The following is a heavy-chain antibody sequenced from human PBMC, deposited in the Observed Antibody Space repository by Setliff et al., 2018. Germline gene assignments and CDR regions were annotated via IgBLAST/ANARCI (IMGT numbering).Heavy chain of an antibody. D-gene: IGHD2-21*01. CDR2: IYHDGND. J-gene: IGHJ6*03. V-gene: IGHV4-4*02. CDR3: ARGLEGEDYFYYMDV. Sequence: SETLSLTCTVSGASINSLSWWSWVRQSPGKGLEWIGEIYHDGNDKCYPSVHYSPSLESRVTMSVDKSKNQFSLKLTSVTAADTAVYYCARGLEGEDYFYYMDVWGKGNTVTVSS. CDR1: GASINSLSW.